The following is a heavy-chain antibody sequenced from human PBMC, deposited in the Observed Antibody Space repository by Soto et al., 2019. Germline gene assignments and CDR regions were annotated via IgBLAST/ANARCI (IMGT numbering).Heavy chain of an antibody. J-gene: IGHJ4*02. Sequence: PGGSLRLSCAASGFTFSSYDFHWVRQATGKGLEWVSGIGTAGDTYYAGSVKGRFIMSRENGKNSLYLQMNSLRAGDTAVYYCKRGADGFDYWGQGTLVTVS. D-gene: IGHD3-16*01. CDR3: KRGADGFDY. CDR2: IGTAGDT. CDR1: GFTFSSYD. V-gene: IGHV3-13*01.